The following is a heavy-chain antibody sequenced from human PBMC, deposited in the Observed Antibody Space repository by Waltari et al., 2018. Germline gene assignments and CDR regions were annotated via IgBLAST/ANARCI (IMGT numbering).Heavy chain of an antibody. V-gene: IGHV1-46*03. Sequence: QVQLVQSGAEVKKPGASVKVSCKASGYTFTSDYMHWVRQAPGQGLEWMGIINPRGGITSYAQKFQGRVTMTRDTSTSTVYMELSSLRSEDTARYYCADVGITATDSWGPGTVVTVSS. CDR2: INPRGGIT. CDR1: GYTFTSDY. J-gene: IGHJ4*02. D-gene: IGHD1-26*01. CDR3: ADVGITATDS.